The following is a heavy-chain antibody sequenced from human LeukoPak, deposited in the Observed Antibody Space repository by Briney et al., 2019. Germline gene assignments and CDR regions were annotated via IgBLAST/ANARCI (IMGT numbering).Heavy chain of an antibody. CDR3: AREYYYDSSENAFDI. D-gene: IGHD3-22*01. J-gene: IGHJ3*02. CDR2: IYHSGST. CDR1: GYSISSGYY. Sequence: SETLSLTCTVSGYSISSGYYWGWIRQPPGKGLEWIGSIYHSGSTYYNPSLKSRVTISVDTSKNQFSLKLSSVTAADTAVYYCAREYYYDSSENAFDIWGQGTMVTVSS. V-gene: IGHV4-38-2*02.